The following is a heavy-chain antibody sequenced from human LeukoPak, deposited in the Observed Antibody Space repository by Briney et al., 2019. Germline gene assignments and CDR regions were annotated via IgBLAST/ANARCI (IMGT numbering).Heavy chain of an antibody. Sequence: GGSLRLSCAASGFTFSSYAMSWVRQAPGKGLEWVSAISGSGGSTYYADSVKGRFTISRDNSKNTLHLQMNSLRAEDTAAYYCAKEPTRPGGSRYFDYWGQGTLVTVSS. CDR1: GFTFSSYA. CDR3: AKEPTRPGGSRYFDY. V-gene: IGHV3-23*01. CDR2: ISGSGGST. J-gene: IGHJ4*02. D-gene: IGHD2-15*01.